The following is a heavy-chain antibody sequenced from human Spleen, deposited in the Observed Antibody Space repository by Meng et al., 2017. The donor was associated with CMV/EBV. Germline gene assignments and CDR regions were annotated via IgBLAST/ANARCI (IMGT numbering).Heavy chain of an antibody. CDR1: GFTVSSNY. J-gene: IGHJ4*02. CDR3: VKGYCSGGNCYGGY. CDR2: ISGGGNT. D-gene: IGHD2-15*01. Sequence: GESLKISCAASGFTVSSNYMSWVRQAPGKGLEWVSGISGGGNTYYADSVKGRFTISRDNSMNTLHLQMNSLRAEDTALYYCVKGYCSGGNCYGGYWGQGTLVTVSS. V-gene: IGHV3-53*01.